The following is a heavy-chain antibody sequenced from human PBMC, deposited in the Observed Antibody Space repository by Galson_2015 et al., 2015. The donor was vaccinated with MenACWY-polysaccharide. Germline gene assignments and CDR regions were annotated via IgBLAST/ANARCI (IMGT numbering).Heavy chain of an antibody. CDR2: IYYSGST. J-gene: IGHJ4*02. D-gene: IGHD1-26*01. V-gene: IGHV4-59*08. CDR1: GGSISSYY. Sequence: TLSLTCTVSGGSISSYYWSWIRQPPGKGLEWIGYIYYSGSTNYNPSLKSRVTISVDTSKNQFSLKLSSVTAADTAVYYCARWVIVGGTRYFDYWGQGTQVTVSS. CDR3: ARWVIVGGTRYFDY.